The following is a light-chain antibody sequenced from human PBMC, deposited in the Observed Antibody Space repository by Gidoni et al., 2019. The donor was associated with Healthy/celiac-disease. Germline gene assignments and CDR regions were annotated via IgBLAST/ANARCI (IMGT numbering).Light chain of an antibody. CDR1: QSVLYSSNNKNY. V-gene: IGKV4-1*01. CDR3: QQYYSTLLT. CDR2: WAS. Sequence: DIVMTQSTDSLAVSLGERATTNCKSSQSVLYSSNNKNYLAWYQQKPGQPPKLLIYWASTRESGVPDRFSGSGSGTDFTLTISSLQAEDVAVYYCQQYYSTLLTFGGGTKVEIK. J-gene: IGKJ4*01.